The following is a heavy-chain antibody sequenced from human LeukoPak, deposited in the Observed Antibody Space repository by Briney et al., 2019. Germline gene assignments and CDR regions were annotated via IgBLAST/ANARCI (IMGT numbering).Heavy chain of an antibody. D-gene: IGHD3-22*01. CDR2: INTNTGNP. V-gene: IGHV7-4-1*02. Sequence: GASVKVSCKASGYTFTSYAMNWVRQAPGQGLEWMGWINTNTGNPTYAQGFTGRFVFSLDTSVSTAYLQISSLKAEDTAVYYCARGTHPLTMIVVVITGDDAFDIWGQGTMVTVSS. CDR1: GYTFTSYA. J-gene: IGHJ3*02. CDR3: ARGTHPLTMIVVVITGDDAFDI.